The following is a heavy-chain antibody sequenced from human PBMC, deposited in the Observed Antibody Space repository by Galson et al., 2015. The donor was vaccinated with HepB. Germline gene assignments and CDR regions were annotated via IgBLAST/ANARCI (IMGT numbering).Heavy chain of an antibody. Sequence: SVKVSCKASGNTFADNHIHWVRQAPGQGLEWMGRINPNSGGTTYPKMFQGRVTMTRDTSISTAYMELSRLTSDDTAVYYCAREPVLRFLESYFDYWGQGTLVTVSS. J-gene: IGHJ4*02. D-gene: IGHD3-3*01. V-gene: IGHV1-2*06. CDR3: AREPVLRFLESYFDY. CDR1: GNTFADNH. CDR2: INPNSGGT.